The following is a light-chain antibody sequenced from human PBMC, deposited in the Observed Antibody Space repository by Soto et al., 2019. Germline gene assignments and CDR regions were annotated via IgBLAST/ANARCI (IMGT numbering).Light chain of an antibody. J-gene: IGKJ2*01. CDR2: GAS. CDR1: QSVSSSY. CDR3: QQYGSSRSVMYT. V-gene: IGKV3-20*01. Sequence: EIVLTQSPGTLSLSPGERATLSCRASQSVSSSYLAWYQQKPGQAPRLLIYGASSRATGIPDRFSGSGSGTHFTLTSSRLEPEDFAGYYCQQYGSSRSVMYTFGQGTKLEIK.